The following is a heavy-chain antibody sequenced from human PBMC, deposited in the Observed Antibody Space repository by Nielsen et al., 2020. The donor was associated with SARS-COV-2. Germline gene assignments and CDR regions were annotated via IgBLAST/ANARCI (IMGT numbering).Heavy chain of an antibody. V-gene: IGHV1-2*06. D-gene: IGHD7-27*01. CDR1: GYTFTGHY. CDR2: INPNSAGT. CDR3: ATGEATDDAFDI. Sequence: ASVKVSCKASGYTFTGHYIHWVRQAPGQGLEWMGRINPNSAGTNYAQRFKGRVTLTTDTSISTAYMDLSRLRSDDTAVYYCATGEATDDAFDIWGQGTMVTVS. J-gene: IGHJ3*02.